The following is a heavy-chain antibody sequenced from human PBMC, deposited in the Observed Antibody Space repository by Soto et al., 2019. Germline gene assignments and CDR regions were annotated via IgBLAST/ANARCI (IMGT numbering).Heavy chain of an antibody. CDR3: ARAAGIAARRSSWFDP. Sequence: QVQLQESGPGLVKPSQTLSLTCTVSGGSISSGGYYWSWIRQHPGKGLAWIGYIYYSGSTYYNPSLKSRVTISVDTSKNQLSLKLSSVTAADTAVYYCARAAGIAARRSSWFDPLGQGTLVTVSS. V-gene: IGHV4-31*03. CDR1: GGSISSGGYY. J-gene: IGHJ5*02. D-gene: IGHD6-6*01. CDR2: IYYSGST.